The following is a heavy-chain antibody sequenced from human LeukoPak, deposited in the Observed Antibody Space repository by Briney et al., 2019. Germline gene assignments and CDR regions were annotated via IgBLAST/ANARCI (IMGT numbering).Heavy chain of an antibody. CDR3: ARGGFEAAGIDY. J-gene: IGHJ4*02. D-gene: IGHD6-13*01. V-gene: IGHV4-34*01. Sequence: SETLSLTCAVYGGSFSGYYWSWIRQPPGKGLEWIGEINHSGSTNYNPSLKSRVTISVDTSKNQFSLKLSSVTAADTAVYYCARGGFEAAGIDYWGQGTLVTVSS. CDR2: INHSGST. CDR1: GGSFSGYY.